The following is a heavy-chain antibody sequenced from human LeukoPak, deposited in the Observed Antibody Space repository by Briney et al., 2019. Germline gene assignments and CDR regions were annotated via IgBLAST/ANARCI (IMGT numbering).Heavy chain of an antibody. CDR1: GFSFRGHW. D-gene: IGHD1-26*01. V-gene: IGHV3-7*05. CDR2: IKADGSEK. Sequence: RGSLRLSCAASGFSFRGHWMNWVRQPPGEGLEWVANIKADGSEKYYVDSVKGRFTISRDDAKRTVYLQMDSLRAEDTAIYYCAYRNNFEYWGQGALVTVSS. CDR3: AYRNNFEY. J-gene: IGHJ4*02.